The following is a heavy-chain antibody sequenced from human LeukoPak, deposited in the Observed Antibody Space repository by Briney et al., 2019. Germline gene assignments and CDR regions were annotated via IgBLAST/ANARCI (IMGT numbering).Heavy chain of an antibody. Sequence: GESLRLSCAASGFTFSSYGMHWVRQAPGKGLEWVAVIWYDGSNKYYADSVKGRFTISRDNSKNTLYLQMNSLRAEDTAVYYCAKDLAYCGGDCYYDAFDIWGQGTMVTVSS. V-gene: IGHV3-33*06. CDR1: GFTFSSYG. D-gene: IGHD2-21*02. CDR3: AKDLAYCGGDCYYDAFDI. J-gene: IGHJ3*02. CDR2: IWYDGSNK.